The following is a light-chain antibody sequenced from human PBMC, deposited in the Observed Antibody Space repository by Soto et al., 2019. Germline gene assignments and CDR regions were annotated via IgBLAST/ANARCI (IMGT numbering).Light chain of an antibody. CDR3: QQDNIDLT. V-gene: IGKV1-5*03. Sequence: DIQMTQSPSTLSASVGDRVTITCRASQSISGWLAWYQQKSGKAPKLLIYKASYLESGVPSRFTGSGSGTEFTLTISSPHPDDFATYSCQQDNIDLTFGQGTKVDIK. J-gene: IGKJ1*01. CDR2: KAS. CDR1: QSISGW.